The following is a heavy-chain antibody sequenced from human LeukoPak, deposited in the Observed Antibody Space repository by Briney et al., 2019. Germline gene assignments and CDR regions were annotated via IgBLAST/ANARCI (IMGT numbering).Heavy chain of an antibody. CDR2: IYSGGGT. CDR1: GFTVSSNY. D-gene: IGHD3-16*01. CDR3: ARSRGTFLPHDY. Sequence: PGGSLRLSCAVSGFTVSSNYMSWVRQAPRKGLEWVSVIYSGGGTYYADSVKGRFTISRDNSKNTVYLQMNSLRVEDTAVYYCARSRGTFLPHDYWGQGTLVTVSS. J-gene: IGHJ4*02. V-gene: IGHV3-66*01.